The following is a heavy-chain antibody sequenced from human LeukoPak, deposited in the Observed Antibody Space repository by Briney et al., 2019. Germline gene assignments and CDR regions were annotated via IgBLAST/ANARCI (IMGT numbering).Heavy chain of an antibody. CDR3: ARAGGAYGDYGFSDY. D-gene: IGHD4-17*01. CDR2: INSDGSST. J-gene: IGHJ4*02. Sequence: PGGSLRLSCAASGFTFSSYWMHWVRQAPGKGLVWVSRINSDGSSTSYADSVKGRFTISRDNAKNTLYLQMNSLRAEDTAVYYCARAGGAYGDYGFSDYWGQGTLVTVSS. V-gene: IGHV3-74*01. CDR1: GFTFSSYW.